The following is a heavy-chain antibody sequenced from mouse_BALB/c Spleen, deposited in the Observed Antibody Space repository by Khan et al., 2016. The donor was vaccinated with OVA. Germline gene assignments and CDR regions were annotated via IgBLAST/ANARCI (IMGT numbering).Heavy chain of an antibody. D-gene: IGHD2-1*01. J-gene: IGHJ4*01. V-gene: IGHV5-17*02. CDR3: ARNGNRRGGNAMDY. Sequence: DVQLVESGGGLVQPGGSRKLSCAASGFTFSSFGIHWVRQAPEKGLEWVAYISSGSSTIYYADTVKGRFTISRDNPKNTLFLQMTSLRSEDTAMDYGARNGNRRGGNAMDYWGQGTSVTVSS. CDR1: GFTFSSFG. CDR2: ISSGSSTI.